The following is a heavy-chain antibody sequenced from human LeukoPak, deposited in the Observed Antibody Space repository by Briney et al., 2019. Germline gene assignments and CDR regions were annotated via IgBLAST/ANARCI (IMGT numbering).Heavy chain of an antibody. D-gene: IGHD3-3*01. J-gene: IGHJ4*02. CDR1: GGSISSGDYY. Sequence: PSQTLSLTCTVSGGSISSGDYYWSWIRQPPGKGLEWIGYVYYSGSTNYNPSLKSRVTISVDTSKNQFSLKLGSVTAADTAVYYCARAYDFWSGYFDYWGQGTLVTVSS. CDR2: VYYSGST. CDR3: ARAYDFWSGYFDY. V-gene: IGHV4-61*08.